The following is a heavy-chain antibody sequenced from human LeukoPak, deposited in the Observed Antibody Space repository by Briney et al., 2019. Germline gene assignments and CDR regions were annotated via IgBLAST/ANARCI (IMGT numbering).Heavy chain of an antibody. CDR1: GFTFSSYG. D-gene: IGHD7-27*01. V-gene: IGHV3-30*02. J-gene: IGHJ4*02. CDR3: AKDRGSANWGIFDY. Sequence: PGGSLRLSCAASGFTFSSYGMHWVRQAPGKGLEWVAFIRYDGSNKYYADSVKGRFTISRDNSKSTLYLQMNSLRAEDTAVYYCAKDRGSANWGIFDYWGQGTLVTVSS. CDR2: IRYDGSNK.